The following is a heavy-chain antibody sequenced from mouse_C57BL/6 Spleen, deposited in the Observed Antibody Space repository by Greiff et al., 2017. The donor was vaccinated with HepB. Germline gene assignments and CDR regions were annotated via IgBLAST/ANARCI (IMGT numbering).Heavy chain of an antibody. CDR1: GYAFSSYW. D-gene: IGHD4-1*01. J-gene: IGHJ2*01. CDR3: ARELDWDYFDY. Sequence: QVHVKQSGAELVKPGASVKISCKASGYAFSSYWMNWVKQRPGKGLEWIGQIYPGDGDTNYNGKFKGKATLTADKSSSTAYMQLSSLTSEDSAVYFCARELDWDYFDYWGQGTTLTVSS. V-gene: IGHV1-80*01. CDR2: IYPGDGDT.